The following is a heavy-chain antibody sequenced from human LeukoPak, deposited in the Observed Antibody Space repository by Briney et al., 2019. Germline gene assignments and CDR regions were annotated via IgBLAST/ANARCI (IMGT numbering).Heavy chain of an antibody. Sequence: SVKVSCKASGGTFSSYAISWGRQAPGQGLEWMGGSIPIFGTANYAQKFQGRVTITADESTSTAYMELSSLRSEDTAVYYCARDPPIQQLVHYYGMDVWGQGTTVTVSS. V-gene: IGHV1-69*13. CDR3: ARDPPIQQLVHYYGMDV. CDR1: GGTFSSYA. D-gene: IGHD6-13*01. J-gene: IGHJ6*02. CDR2: SIPIFGTA.